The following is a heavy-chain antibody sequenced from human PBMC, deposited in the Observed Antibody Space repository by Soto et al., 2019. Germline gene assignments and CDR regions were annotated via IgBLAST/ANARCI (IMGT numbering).Heavy chain of an antibody. J-gene: IGHJ6*02. D-gene: IGHD3-22*01. CDR2: IIFDGSIK. Sequence: GGSLRLSCAASGFTFSSSAMRWVRQAPGKGLEWVAVIIFDGSIKYYADSVKGRFTISRDNSKNTVYLQMNSLRAEDTAVYYCASRGSPETRVVAGIFSPQAYGMDVCGQGTTVTVSS. CDR3: ASRGSPETRVVAGIFSPQAYGMDV. V-gene: IGHV3-30*14. CDR1: GFTFSSSA.